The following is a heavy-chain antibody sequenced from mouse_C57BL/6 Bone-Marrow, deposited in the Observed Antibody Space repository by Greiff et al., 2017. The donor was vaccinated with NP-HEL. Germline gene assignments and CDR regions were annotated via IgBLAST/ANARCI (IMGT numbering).Heavy chain of an antibody. D-gene: IGHD1-1*01. CDR3: TTPITTVVANFDY. Sequence: VQLQQSGAELVRPGASVKLSCTASGFNIKDYYMHWVKQRPEQGLEWIGRIDPEDGDTEYAPKFQGKATMTADTSSNTAYLQLSSLTSEDTAVYYCTTPITTVVANFDYWGQGTTLTVSS. CDR1: GFNIKDYY. V-gene: IGHV14-1*01. CDR2: IDPEDGDT. J-gene: IGHJ2*01.